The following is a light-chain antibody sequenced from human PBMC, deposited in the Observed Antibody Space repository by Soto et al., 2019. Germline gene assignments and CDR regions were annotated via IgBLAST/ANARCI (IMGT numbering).Light chain of an antibody. CDR3: ATWDDPLNGWV. Sequence: QSVLTQPPSASGTPGQRVTISCSGSSSNIGSNVVAWYQQLPGTAPKLLIYGNNQRPSGVPDRFSGSKSGTSASLAISGLQSEDEADYYCATWDDPLNGWVFGGGTKVTVL. CDR2: GNN. J-gene: IGLJ3*02. CDR1: SSNIGSNV. V-gene: IGLV1-44*01.